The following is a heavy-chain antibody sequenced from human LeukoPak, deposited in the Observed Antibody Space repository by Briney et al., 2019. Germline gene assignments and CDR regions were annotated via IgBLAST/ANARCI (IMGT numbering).Heavy chain of an antibody. D-gene: IGHD3-10*01. V-gene: IGHV1-69*06. CDR2: IIPIFGTA. CDR3: ASPLSYYGSGSYYIYAY. J-gene: IGHJ4*02. Sequence: SVKVSCKASGGTFSSYAISWVRQAPGQGLEWMGRIIPIFGTANYAQKFQGRVTITADKSTSTAYMELSSLRSEDKAVYYCASPLSYYGSGSYYIYAYWGQGTLVTVSS. CDR1: GGTFSSYA.